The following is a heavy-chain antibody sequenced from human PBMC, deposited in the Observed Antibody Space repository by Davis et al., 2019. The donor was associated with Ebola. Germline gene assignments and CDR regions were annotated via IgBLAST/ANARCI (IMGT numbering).Heavy chain of an antibody. CDR2: ISGSGGST. V-gene: IGHV3-23*01. CDR3: ARIRDYKIHWFDP. D-gene: IGHD4-11*01. J-gene: IGHJ5*02. Sequence: GESLKISCAASGFTFSSYAMSWVRQAPGKGLEWVSAISGSGGSTYYANSVKGRFTISRDNSKNTLYLQMNSLRAEDTAVYYCARIRDYKIHWFDPWGQGTLVTVSS. CDR1: GFTFSSYA.